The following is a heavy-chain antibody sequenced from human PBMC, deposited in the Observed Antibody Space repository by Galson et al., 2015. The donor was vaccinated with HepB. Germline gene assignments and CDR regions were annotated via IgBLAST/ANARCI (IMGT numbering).Heavy chain of an antibody. CDR1: GFTFSDYY. Sequence: SLRLSCAASGFTFSDYYMTWIRQAPGKGLEWVSFISHDGGRIYYVDSVKGRFTISRDNSKSTLYLQMNGLSTEDTAVYYCMGEVGAKYYAFWGQGTLVTVSS. J-gene: IGHJ4*02. V-gene: IGHV3-11*04. CDR3: MGEVGAKYYAF. CDR2: ISHDGGRI. D-gene: IGHD2-21*01.